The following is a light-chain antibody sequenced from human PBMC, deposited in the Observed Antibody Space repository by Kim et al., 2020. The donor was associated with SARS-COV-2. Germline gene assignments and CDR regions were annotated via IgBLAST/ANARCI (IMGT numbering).Light chain of an antibody. CDR2: DAS. Sequence: SPGERATLSCRASQSVSSYLAWYQQKPGQAPRLLIYDASNRATGITARFSGSGSGTDFTLTISSLEPEDFAVYYCQQRSNWPPWTFGQGTKVDIK. J-gene: IGKJ1*01. CDR1: QSVSSY. CDR3: QQRSNWPPWT. V-gene: IGKV3-11*01.